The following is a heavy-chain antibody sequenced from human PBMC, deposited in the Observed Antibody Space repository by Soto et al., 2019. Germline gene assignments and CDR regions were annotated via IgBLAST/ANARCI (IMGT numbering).Heavy chain of an antibody. D-gene: IGHD1-26*01. Sequence: SETLSLTGTVSGGSIRSNSWSWVRQPAGKGLEWIGHIYTSGSTNYNPSLKSRVTMSIDTSENQFSLRLSSVTAADTAMYYCVRDLVVGATPGDYWGQGTLVTVSS. V-gene: IGHV4-4*07. CDR1: GGSIRSNS. CDR3: VRDLVVGATPGDY. CDR2: IYTSGST. J-gene: IGHJ4*02.